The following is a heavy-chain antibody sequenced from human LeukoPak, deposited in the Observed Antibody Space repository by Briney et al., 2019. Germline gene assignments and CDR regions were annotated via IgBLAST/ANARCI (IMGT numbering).Heavy chain of an antibody. V-gene: IGHV3-33*01. J-gene: IGHJ3*02. Sequence: GGSLRPSCAASGLTFSSYDMHWVRQAPGKGLEWVALIWYDGSNKNYADSVKGRFTISRDNSKNTLFLQMNSLRAEDTAVYYCAREASDAFDIWGQGTMVTVSS. CDR2: IWYDGSNK. CDR1: GLTFSSYD. CDR3: AREASDAFDI.